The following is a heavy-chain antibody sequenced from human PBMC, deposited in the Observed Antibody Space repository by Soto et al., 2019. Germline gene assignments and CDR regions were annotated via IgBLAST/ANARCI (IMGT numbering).Heavy chain of an antibody. CDR3: AKIEKFNPQSSGWANRFDY. CDR1: GFTFSNYG. J-gene: IGHJ4*02. CDR2: MSRDGGVT. Sequence: EVQLLESGGGLVQPGGSLRLSCAASGFTFSNYGMTWVRQAPGKGLEWVSGMSRDGGVTDYTDSVKGRFTISRDISKNTLYLQMNSLRAEDTAVYYCAKIEKFNPQSSGWANRFDYWGQGTLVTVSS. D-gene: IGHD6-19*01. V-gene: IGHV3-23*01.